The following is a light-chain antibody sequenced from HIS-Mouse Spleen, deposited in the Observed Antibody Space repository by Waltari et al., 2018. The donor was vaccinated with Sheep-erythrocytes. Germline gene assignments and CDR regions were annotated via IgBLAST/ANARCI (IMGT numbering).Light chain of an antibody. Sequence: QSALTQPRSVSGSPGQSVTISCTGTSSDVGGYNYVSWYQQHPGKAPKLMIYDVSKRPSGVPGRFAGSKSGNTASLTISGLQAEDEADYYCCPYAGSYTLVFGGGTKLTVL. CDR1: SSDVGGYNY. V-gene: IGLV2-11*01. CDR3: CPYAGSYTLV. J-gene: IGLJ2*01. CDR2: DVS.